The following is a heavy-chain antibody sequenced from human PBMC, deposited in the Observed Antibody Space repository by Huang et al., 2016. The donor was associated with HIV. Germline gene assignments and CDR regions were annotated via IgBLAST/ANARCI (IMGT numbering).Heavy chain of an antibody. V-gene: IGHV1-2*02. CDR1: GYTFTDYF. Sequence: QVHLVQSGAEGKKPGASVRVSCKASGYTFTDYFLHWVRQAPGQGLGWMGGMNPNSVDTNYAQKFQDRVTMTRDTFINTAYMELRRLTSDDTAVYYCSTSGEFYDSSGVLDYWGQGTLVIVST. D-gene: IGHD3-22*01. CDR3: STSGEFYDSSGVLDY. J-gene: IGHJ4*02. CDR2: MNPNSVDT.